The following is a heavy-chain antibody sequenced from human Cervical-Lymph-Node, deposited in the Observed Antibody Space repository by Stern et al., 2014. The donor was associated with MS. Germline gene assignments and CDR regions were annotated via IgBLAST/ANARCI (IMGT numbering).Heavy chain of an antibody. CDR2: TIPIFGKA. V-gene: IGHV1-69*01. J-gene: IGHJ4*02. D-gene: IGHD2/OR15-2a*01. CDR3: ARAAYSTSSYNY. CDR1: GGSFTNNV. Sequence: VQLVESGAEVKKPGSPVKVSCTASGGSFTNNVVSWVRQAPGQGLEWMGGTIPIFGKAIYAKKFQGRVTITADESTRATYMELSSLRSEDTAVYYCARAAYSTSSYNYWGQGTVVTVSA.